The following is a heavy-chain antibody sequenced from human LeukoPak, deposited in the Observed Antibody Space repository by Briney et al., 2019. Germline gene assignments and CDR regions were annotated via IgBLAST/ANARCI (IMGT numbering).Heavy chain of an antibody. J-gene: IGHJ5*02. CDR1: GFTVSSNY. V-gene: IGHV3-53*01. D-gene: IGHD6-19*01. CDR2: IYSGGST. Sequence: GGSLRLSCAASGFTVSSNYMSWVRQAPGKGLEWVSVIYSGGSTYYADSVKGRFTISRDNSKNTLYLQMNSLRAEDTAVYYCARTTGSGWPDNWFDPWGQGTLVTVSS. CDR3: ARTTGSGWPDNWFDP.